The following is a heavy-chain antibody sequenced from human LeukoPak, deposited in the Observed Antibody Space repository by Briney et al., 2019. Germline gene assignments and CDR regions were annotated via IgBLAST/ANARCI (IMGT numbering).Heavy chain of an antibody. J-gene: IGHJ3*02. CDR3: AKANYVWGSYPDAFDI. Sequence: SGRSLRLSCAASGFTFSSYGMHWVRQAPGKGLEWVSAISGSGGSTYYADSVKGRFTISRDNSKNTLYLQMNSLRAEDTAVYYCAKANYVWGSYPDAFDIWGQGTMVTVSS. D-gene: IGHD3-16*02. CDR2: ISGSGGST. CDR1: GFTFSSYG. V-gene: IGHV3-23*01.